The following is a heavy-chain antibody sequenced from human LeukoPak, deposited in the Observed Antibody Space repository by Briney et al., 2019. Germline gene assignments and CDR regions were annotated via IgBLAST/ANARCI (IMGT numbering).Heavy chain of an antibody. Sequence: PGGSLRLSCAGSGFIFSYFPMHWVRQAPGKGLEYVSTISSNGGSRYYADSVKGRFTIFRDNSKNTLYLQMDSLRPEDTASYYCARDPPLHYWGQGTLVAVSS. CDR3: ARDPPLHY. J-gene: IGHJ4*02. CDR2: ISSNGGSR. V-gene: IGHV3-64*02. CDR1: GFIFSYFP.